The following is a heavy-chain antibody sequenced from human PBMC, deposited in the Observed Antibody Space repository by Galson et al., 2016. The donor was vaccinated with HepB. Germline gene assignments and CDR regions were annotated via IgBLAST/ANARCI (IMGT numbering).Heavy chain of an antibody. CDR1: GFQFDNYN. Sequence: SLRLSCAGSGFQFDNYNMHWIRQAPGKGLEWISYVSSGSRTIKYADSVKGRFTISRDNANNSLYLQMNGLGDEDTAVYYCARVPDILLWFGGVMWGQGTLVTVSS. CDR2: VSSGSRTI. D-gene: IGHD3-10*01. CDR3: ARVPDILLWFGGVM. V-gene: IGHV3-48*02. J-gene: IGHJ4*02.